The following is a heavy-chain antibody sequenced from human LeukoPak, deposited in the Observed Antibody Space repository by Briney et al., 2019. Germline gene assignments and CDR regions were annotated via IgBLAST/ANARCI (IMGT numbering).Heavy chain of an antibody. Sequence: PGRSLRLSCAASGFTFSSYAMHWVRQAPGKGLEWVAVISYDGSNKYYADSVKGRFTISRDNSKNTLYLQMNSLRAEDTAVYYCAKGASSGWLNYFDYWGQGTLVTVSS. V-gene: IGHV3-30*04. CDR2: ISYDGSNK. D-gene: IGHD6-19*01. CDR3: AKGASSGWLNYFDY. J-gene: IGHJ4*02. CDR1: GFTFSSYA.